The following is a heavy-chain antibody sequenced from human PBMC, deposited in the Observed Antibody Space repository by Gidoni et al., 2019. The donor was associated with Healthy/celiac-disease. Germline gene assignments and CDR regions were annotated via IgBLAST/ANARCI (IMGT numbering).Heavy chain of an antibody. J-gene: IGHJ4*02. CDR2: ISYDGSNK. D-gene: IGHD5-12*01. CDR3: AKDPAEYSGYDSGDY. Sequence: QVQLVESGGGVVQPGRSLSLSCAASGFTFSSYGMHWVRQAPGKGLEWVAVISYDGSNKYYADAVKGRFTISRDNSKNTLYLQMNSLRAEDTAVYYCAKDPAEYSGYDSGDYWGQGTLVTVSS. V-gene: IGHV3-30*18. CDR1: GFTFSSYG.